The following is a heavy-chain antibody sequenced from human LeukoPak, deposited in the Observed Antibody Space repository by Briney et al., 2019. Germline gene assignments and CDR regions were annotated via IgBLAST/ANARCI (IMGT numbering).Heavy chain of an antibody. CDR3: ARWKMELQRNAFDF. J-gene: IGHJ3*01. Sequence: GGSLRLSCAASGFTFRTYWMSWIRQAPGKGPEWVADIYQDGSEEYYEQSVKGRFTVSRDNAQNAVFLQMTNLRADDTAVYYCARWKMELQRNAFDFWGQGTVVTVSS. CDR1: GFTFRTYW. CDR2: IYQDGSEE. V-gene: IGHV3-7*01. D-gene: IGHD1-26*01.